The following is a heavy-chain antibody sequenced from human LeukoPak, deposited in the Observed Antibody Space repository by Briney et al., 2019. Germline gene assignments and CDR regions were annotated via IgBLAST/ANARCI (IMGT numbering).Heavy chain of an antibody. CDR2: IESNGLT. J-gene: IGHJ5*01. CDR1: GFTFSSYW. CDR3: AKAATYFYGSVTYDWFKS. V-gene: IGHV3-74*01. D-gene: IGHD3-10*01. Sequence: PGGSLRLSCEASGFTFSSYWMHWVRQIPGKGLMWVSRIESNGLTLYADSVRDRFTISRDNGKNTIYLQMNSLRVDDTAIYYCAKAATYFYGSVTYDWFKSWGQGTLVTVSS.